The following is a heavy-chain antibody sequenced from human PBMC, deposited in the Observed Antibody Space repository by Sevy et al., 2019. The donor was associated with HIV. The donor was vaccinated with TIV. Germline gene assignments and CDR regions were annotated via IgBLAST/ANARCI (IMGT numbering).Heavy chain of an antibody. D-gene: IGHD3-10*01. CDR2: ISGSGGST. V-gene: IGHV3-23*01. J-gene: IGHJ4*02. CDR3: AKGGGFGNMVQGVINYFDY. Sequence: GGSLRLSCAASGFTFSSYAMSWVRQAPGKGLEWVSAISGSGGSTYYADSVKGRFTISRDNSKNTLYLQMNSLRAEDKAVYYCAKGGGFGNMVQGVINYFDYWGQGTLVTVSS. CDR1: GFTFSSYA.